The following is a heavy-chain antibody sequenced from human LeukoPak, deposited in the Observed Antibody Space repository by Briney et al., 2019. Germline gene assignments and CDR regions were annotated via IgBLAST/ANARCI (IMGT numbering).Heavy chain of an antibody. D-gene: IGHD3-22*01. J-gene: IGHJ5*02. V-gene: IGHV3-23*01. CDR3: AKDRSITMIVVGWFDP. Sequence: GRSLRLSCAASGFTFSSYAMSWVRQAPGKGLEWVSAISGSGGSTYYADSVKGRFTISRDNSKNTLYLQMNSLRAEDTAVYYCAKDRSITMIVVGWFDPWGQGTLVTVSS. CDR1: GFTFSSYA. CDR2: ISGSGGST.